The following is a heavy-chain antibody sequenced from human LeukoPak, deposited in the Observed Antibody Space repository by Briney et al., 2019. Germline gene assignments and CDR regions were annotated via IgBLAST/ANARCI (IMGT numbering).Heavy chain of an antibody. D-gene: IGHD4-17*01. CDR2: IYYSGST. Sequence: PSETLSLTCTVSGVSISSGGYYWSWLRQHPGKGLEWIGYIYYSGSTYYNPSLKSRVTISVDTSKNQFSLKLSSVTAADTAVYYCAREDDYGWYFDLWGRGTLVTVSS. CDR1: GVSISSGGYY. CDR3: AREDDYGWYFDL. V-gene: IGHV4-31*03. J-gene: IGHJ2*01.